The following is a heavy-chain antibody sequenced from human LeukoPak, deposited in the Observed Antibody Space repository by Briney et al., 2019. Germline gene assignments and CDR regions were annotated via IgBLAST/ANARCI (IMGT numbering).Heavy chain of an antibody. V-gene: IGHV3-23*01. CDR2: ISGSGGST. CDR3: AKGGLGCSSTNCFDY. Sequence: GGSLRLSCAASGLTFSSCAMTWVRQAPGKGLEWVSSISGSGGSTYYADSAKGRFTISRDNSKNTLYLQMNSLRVEDTAIYYCAKGGLGCSSTNCFDYWGKGTLVTVSS. D-gene: IGHD2-2*01. J-gene: IGHJ4*02. CDR1: GLTFSSCA.